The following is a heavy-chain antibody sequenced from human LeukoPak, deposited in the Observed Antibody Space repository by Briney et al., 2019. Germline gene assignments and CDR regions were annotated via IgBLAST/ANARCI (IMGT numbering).Heavy chain of an antibody. CDR2: INPSGGST. CDR1: GYTFTSYY. D-gene: IGHD6-13*01. V-gene: IGHV1-46*01. CDR3: ARAVAAANFDY. J-gene: IGHJ4*02. Sequence: APVKVSCKASGYTFTSYYMHWVRQAPGQGLEWMGIINPSGGSTSYAQKFQGRVTMTRDTSTSTVYMELSSLRSEDTAVYYCARAVAAANFDYWGQGTLVTVSS.